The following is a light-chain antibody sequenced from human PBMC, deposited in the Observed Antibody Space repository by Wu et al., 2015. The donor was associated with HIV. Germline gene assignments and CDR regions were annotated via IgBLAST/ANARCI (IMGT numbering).Light chain of an antibody. Sequence: VLTQSPGTLSLSPGERATLSCRASQSVDSRYLAWFQQKPGQAPRLLIYGASNRATGIPDRFSGSGSGTDFILTINRLEPEDSAVYYCQQYGSSPITFGGGTKVEIK. CDR3: QQYGSSPIT. J-gene: IGKJ4*01. CDR1: QSVDSRY. CDR2: GAS. V-gene: IGKV3-20*01.